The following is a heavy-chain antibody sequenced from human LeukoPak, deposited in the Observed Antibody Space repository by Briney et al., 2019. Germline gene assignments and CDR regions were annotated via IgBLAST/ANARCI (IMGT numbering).Heavy chain of an antibody. J-gene: IGHJ6*03. CDR3: ARAIAAYYYYYYMDV. V-gene: IGHV1-8*03. CDR1: GYTFTSYD. Sequence: ASVKVSCKVSGYTFTSYDINWVRQATGRGLEWMGWMNPNSGNTGYVQKFQGRVTITRNTSISTAYMELSSLRSEDTAVYYCARAIAAYYYYYYMDVWGKGTTVTVSS. D-gene: IGHD6-13*01. CDR2: MNPNSGNT.